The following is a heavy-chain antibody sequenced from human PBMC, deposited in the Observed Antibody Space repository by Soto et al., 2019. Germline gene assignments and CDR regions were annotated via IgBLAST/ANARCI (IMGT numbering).Heavy chain of an antibody. V-gene: IGHV3-74*01. D-gene: IGHD2-15*01. CDR2: INSDGSVS. CDR1: GFTFSNYW. CDR3: ARGDCVGGPCYSLAGSFYYYMDV. Sequence: EVQLVESGGGLVQPGGSLRLSCAASGFTFSNYWMYWVRQAPGKGLVWVSRINSDGSVSSYADSVKGRLTISRDNVKNTLYLQMDSLRAEDTAVYYCARGDCVGGPCYSLAGSFYYYMDVWGKGTRVTVFS. J-gene: IGHJ6*03.